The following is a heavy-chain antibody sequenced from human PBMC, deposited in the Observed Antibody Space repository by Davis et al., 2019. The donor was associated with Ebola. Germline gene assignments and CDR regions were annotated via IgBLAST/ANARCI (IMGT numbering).Heavy chain of an antibody. V-gene: IGHV4-31*03. CDR2: IYYSGST. D-gene: IGHD6-25*01. CDR1: GGSISSGGYY. Sequence: SETLSLTCTVSGGSISSGGYYWSWIRQHPGKGLEWIGYIYYSGSTYYNPSLKSRVTISVDTSKNQFSLKLSSVTAADTAVYYCARERPKTWFDPWGQGTLVTVSS. CDR3: ARERPKTWFDP. J-gene: IGHJ5*02.